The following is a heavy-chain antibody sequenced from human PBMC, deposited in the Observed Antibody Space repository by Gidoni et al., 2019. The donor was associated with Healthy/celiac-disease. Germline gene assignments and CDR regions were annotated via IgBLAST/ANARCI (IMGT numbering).Heavy chain of an antibody. J-gene: IGHJ4*02. CDR2: IWYDGSNK. Sequence: QVQLVESGGGVVQPGRSLRLSCAASGFTFSSYGMHWVRQAPGKGLEWVAVIWYDGSNKYYADSVKGRFTISRDNSKNTLYLQMNSLRAEDTAVYYCARDRRGYSYGADYWGQGTLVTVSS. CDR1: GFTFSSYG. V-gene: IGHV3-33*01. CDR3: ARDRRGYSYGADY. D-gene: IGHD5-18*01.